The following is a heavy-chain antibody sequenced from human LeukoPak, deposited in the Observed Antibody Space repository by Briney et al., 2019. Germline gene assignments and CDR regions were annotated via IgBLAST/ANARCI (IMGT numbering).Heavy chain of an antibody. Sequence: GGSLRLSCAASGFSFSRYYMSWVRQAPGKGLEWVSVIYGGGDTHYADSVKGRFTISRDNSKNTLYLQMHSLRAEDTALYYCAKTFLEQWLLDYWGQGTLVTVSS. J-gene: IGHJ4*02. V-gene: IGHV3-53*01. CDR1: GFSFSRYY. D-gene: IGHD6-19*01. CDR2: IYGGGDT. CDR3: AKTFLEQWLLDY.